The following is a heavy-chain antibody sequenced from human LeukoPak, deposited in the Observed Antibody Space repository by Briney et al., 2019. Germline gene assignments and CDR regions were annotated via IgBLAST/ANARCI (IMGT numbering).Heavy chain of an antibody. Sequence: PSGTLSLTCTVSGGSISSSSYYWGWIRQPPGKGLEWIGSIYYSGSTYYNPSLKSRVTISVDTSKNQFSLKLSSVTAADTAVYYCASLGDVGSFDYWGQGTLVTVSS. CDR2: IYYSGST. CDR3: ASLGDVGSFDY. V-gene: IGHV4-39*01. D-gene: IGHD4-17*01. CDR1: GGSISSSSYY. J-gene: IGHJ4*02.